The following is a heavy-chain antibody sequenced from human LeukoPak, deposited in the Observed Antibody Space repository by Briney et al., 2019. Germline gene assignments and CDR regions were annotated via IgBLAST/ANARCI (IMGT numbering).Heavy chain of an antibody. V-gene: IGHV3-7*01. Sequence: GGSLRLSCAASGFTFSSDWMSWVRQAPGKGLEWVAKIKQHGSGKYYVGSVQGRFTISRDNAKNSLYLQMNSLRAEDTAVYYCARRRYSGSSQHFDYWGQGTLVTVSS. D-gene: IGHD1-26*01. CDR2: IKQHGSGK. CDR1: GFTFSSDW. J-gene: IGHJ4*02. CDR3: ARRRYSGSSQHFDY.